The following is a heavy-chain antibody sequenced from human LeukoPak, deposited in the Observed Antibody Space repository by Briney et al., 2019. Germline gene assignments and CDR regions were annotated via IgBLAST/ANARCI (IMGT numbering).Heavy chain of an antibody. CDR3: ARGSRPSDY. Sequence: GSLRLSCAASGFTFSSYAMSWVRQAPGKGLEWIGEINHSGSTNYNPSLKSRVTISVDTSKNQFSLKLSSVTAADTAVYYCARGSRPSDYWGQGTLVTVSS. CDR2: INHSGST. V-gene: IGHV4-34*01. J-gene: IGHJ4*02. CDR1: GFTFSSYA.